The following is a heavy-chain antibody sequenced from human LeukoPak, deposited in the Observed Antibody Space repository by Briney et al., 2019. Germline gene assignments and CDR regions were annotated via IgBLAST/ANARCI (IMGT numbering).Heavy chain of an antibody. D-gene: IGHD1-26*01. CDR1: GYTFTSYD. J-gene: IGHJ6*02. Sequence: GASVKVSCKASGYTFTSYDINWVRQANGQGLEWMGWMNPNSGNTGYAQKFQGRVTMTRNTSISTAYMELSSLRSEDTAVYYCARRVPSGSYRRDYYYYGMDVWGQGTTVTVSS. V-gene: IGHV1-8*01. CDR2: MNPNSGNT. CDR3: ARRVPSGSYRRDYYYYGMDV.